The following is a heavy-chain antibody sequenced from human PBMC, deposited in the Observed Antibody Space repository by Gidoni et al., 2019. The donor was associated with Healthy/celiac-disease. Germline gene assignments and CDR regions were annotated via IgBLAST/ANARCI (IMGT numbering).Heavy chain of an antibody. V-gene: IGHV4-4*07. D-gene: IGHD6-13*01. CDR3: ARALGDSSSWYVHHHPGNWFDP. Sequence: QVQLQESGPGLVKPSETLSLTCTVSGGSISSYYWRWIRQPAGKGLEWIGRIYTSGSTNYNPSLKSRVTMSVDTSKNQFSLKLSSVTAADTAVYYCARALGDSSSWYVHHHPGNWFDPWGQGTLVTVSS. J-gene: IGHJ5*02. CDR2: IYTSGST. CDR1: GGSISSYY.